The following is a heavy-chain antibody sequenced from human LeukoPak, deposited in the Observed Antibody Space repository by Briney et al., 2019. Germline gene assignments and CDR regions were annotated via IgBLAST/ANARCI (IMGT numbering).Heavy chain of an antibody. V-gene: IGHV3-74*01. Sequence: GGSLRLSCAASGFIFSSYWMHWVRQAPGKGLVWVSRINSDGSSTSYADSVKGRFTISRDNAKNTLYLQMNSLRAEDTAVYYCARRVVVPAAPYYFNYWGQGTLVTVSS. CDR3: ARRVVVPAAPYYFNY. CDR1: GFIFSSYW. CDR2: INSDGSST. J-gene: IGHJ4*02. D-gene: IGHD2-2*01.